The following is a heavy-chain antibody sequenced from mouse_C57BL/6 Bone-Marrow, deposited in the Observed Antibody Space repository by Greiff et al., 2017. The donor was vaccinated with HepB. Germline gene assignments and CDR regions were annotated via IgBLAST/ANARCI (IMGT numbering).Heavy chain of an antibody. V-gene: IGHV5-6*02. Sequence: EVMLVESGGDLVKPGGSLKLSCAASGFTFSSYGMSWVRQTPDKRLEWVATISSGGSYTYYPDSVKGRFTISRDNAKNTRYLQMSSLKSEDTAMYYCARHGDPDYWGQGTTLTVSS. CDR1: GFTFSSYG. CDR2: ISSGGSYT. CDR3: ARHGDPDY. D-gene: IGHD3-3*01. J-gene: IGHJ2*01.